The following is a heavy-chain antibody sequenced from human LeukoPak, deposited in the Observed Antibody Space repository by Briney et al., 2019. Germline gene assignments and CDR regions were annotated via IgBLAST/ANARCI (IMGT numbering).Heavy chain of an antibody. D-gene: IGHD3-22*01. CDR3: AKGSSGYFFDL. Sequence: PGGSLRLSCAASGFIFNNYGLVWVRQAPGKGLEWVAASSNDGGGTTCPVFVKGRFSVSRNNSKNTLFLQKNSLRAEDTALYYCAKGSSGYFFDLWGQGTLVTVSS. V-gene: IGHV3-23*01. CDR1: GFIFNNYG. CDR2: SSNDGGGT. J-gene: IGHJ4*02.